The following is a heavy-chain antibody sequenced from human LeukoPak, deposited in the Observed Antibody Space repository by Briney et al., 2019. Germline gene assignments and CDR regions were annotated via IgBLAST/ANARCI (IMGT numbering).Heavy chain of an antibody. Sequence: GGSLRLSCAASGFTFDDYAMHWVRQAPGKGLEWVSGISWNSGSIGYADSVKGRFTISRDNAKNFLYLQMNSLRAEDTALYYCAKDRDGGFDYWGQGTLVTVSS. J-gene: IGHJ4*02. CDR2: ISWNSGSI. D-gene: IGHD3-10*01. CDR3: AKDRDGGFDY. V-gene: IGHV3-9*01. CDR1: GFTFDDYA.